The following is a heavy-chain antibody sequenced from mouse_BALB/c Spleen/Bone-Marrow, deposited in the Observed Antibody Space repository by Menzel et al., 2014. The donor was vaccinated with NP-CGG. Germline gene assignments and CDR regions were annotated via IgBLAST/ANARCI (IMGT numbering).Heavy chain of an antibody. CDR3: TRPYYGYVGYAY. Sequence: QVQLQQSGAELVKPGASVKLSCKASGYTFTSYYMYWVKQRPGQGFEWIGEINPSNGGTNFNEKFKSKATLTVDKSSSTAYMQLSSLTFEDSAIYYCTRPYYGYVGYAYWGQGTQVTVSA. D-gene: IGHD1-2*01. CDR1: GYTFTSYY. V-gene: IGHV1S81*02. J-gene: IGHJ3*01. CDR2: INPSNGGT.